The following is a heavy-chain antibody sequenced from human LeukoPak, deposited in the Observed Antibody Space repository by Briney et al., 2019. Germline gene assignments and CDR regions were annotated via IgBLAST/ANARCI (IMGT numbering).Heavy chain of an antibody. CDR1: GGSMSNYY. CDR3: AREYSSGWLDY. CDR2: VYTSGTT. D-gene: IGHD6-19*01. Sequence: PSETLSLTCTVSGGSMSNYYWNWIRQPAGKGLEWIGRVYTSGTTYSKPSLKSRVTMSVDTSKNQFSLKLSSVTAADTAVYYCAREYSSGWLDYWGQGTLVTVSS. V-gene: IGHV4-4*07. J-gene: IGHJ4*02.